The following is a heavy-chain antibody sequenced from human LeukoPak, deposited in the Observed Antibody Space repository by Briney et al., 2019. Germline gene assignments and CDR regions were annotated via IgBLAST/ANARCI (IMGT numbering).Heavy chain of an antibody. CDR1: GYTFTGYY. V-gene: IGHV1-2*02. J-gene: IGHJ5*02. CDR2: INPNSGGT. D-gene: IGHD3-22*01. Sequence: ASVKVSCKASGYTFTGYYMHWVRQAPGQGLEWMGWINPNSGGTNYAQKFQGRVTMTRDTSISTAYMGLSRLRSDDTAVYYCARNYDVGLGWFDPWGQGTLVTVSS. CDR3: ARNYDVGLGWFDP.